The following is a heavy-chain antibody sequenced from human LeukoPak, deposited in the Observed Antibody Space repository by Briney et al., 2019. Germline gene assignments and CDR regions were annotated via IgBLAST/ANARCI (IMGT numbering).Heavy chain of an antibody. Sequence: GGSLRLSCAASGFTFSSYAMSWVRQAPGKRLEWVSAISGSGGSTYYADSVKGRFTISRDNSKNTLYLQMNSLRAEDTAVYYCAKDKYSSSSEGWFDPWGQGTLVTVSS. CDR3: AKDKYSSSSEGWFDP. CDR1: GFTFSSYA. CDR2: ISGSGGST. D-gene: IGHD6-6*01. V-gene: IGHV3-23*01. J-gene: IGHJ5*02.